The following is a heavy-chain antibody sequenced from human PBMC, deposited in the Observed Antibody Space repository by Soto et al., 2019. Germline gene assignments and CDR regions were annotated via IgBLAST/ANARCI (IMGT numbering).Heavy chain of an antibody. Sequence: SETLSLTCTVSGDSISSNYWNWIPQPAGKGLEWIGRIDASGNSNYNPSLKSRVTMSVDTSKKQFSLKVTSVTAADTAVYYCARYSSNWFQTEGMDVWGQGTTVTVSS. V-gene: IGHV4-4*07. CDR1: GDSISSNY. CDR2: IDASGNS. J-gene: IGHJ6*02. D-gene: IGHD6-13*01. CDR3: ARYSSNWFQTEGMDV.